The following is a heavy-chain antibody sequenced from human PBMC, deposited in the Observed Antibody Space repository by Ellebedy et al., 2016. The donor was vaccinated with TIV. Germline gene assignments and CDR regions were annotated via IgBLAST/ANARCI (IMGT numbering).Heavy chain of an antibody. CDR2: IKSDGSST. CDR1: GFSFGWYR. CDR3: ARDRGDYSISGP. D-gene: IGHD4-11*01. V-gene: IGHV3-74*01. J-gene: IGHJ5*02. Sequence: GESLKISXVASGFSFGWYRLHWVRQAPGNKLVWVSRIKSDGSSTTYADSVKDRFTTSRDNARNTLYLQMNSLRGEDTAVYFCARDRGDYSISGPWGQGTLVTVSS.